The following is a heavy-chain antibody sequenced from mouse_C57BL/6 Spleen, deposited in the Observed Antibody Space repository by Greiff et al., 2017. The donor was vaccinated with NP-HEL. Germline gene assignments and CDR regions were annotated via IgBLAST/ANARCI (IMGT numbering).Heavy chain of an antibody. V-gene: IGHV1-18*01. J-gene: IGHJ4*01. CDR2: INPNNGGT. Sequence: SGPELVKPGASVKIPCKASGYTFTDYNMDWVKQSHGKSLEWIGDINPNNGGTIYNQKFKGKATLTVDKSSSTAYMELRSLTSEDTAVYYCARKKGGNYVYAMDYWGQGTSVTVSS. CDR1: GYTFTDYN. D-gene: IGHD2-1*01. CDR3: ARKKGGNYVYAMDY.